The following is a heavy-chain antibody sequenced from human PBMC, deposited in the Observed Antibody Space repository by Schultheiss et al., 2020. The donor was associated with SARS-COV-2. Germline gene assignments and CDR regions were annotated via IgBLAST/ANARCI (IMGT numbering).Heavy chain of an antibody. V-gene: IGHV1-69*04. CDR3: ARDPDDIVVVPAATNWFDP. D-gene: IGHD2-2*01. CDR2: IIPILGIA. CDR1: GGTFSSYA. J-gene: IGHJ5*02. Sequence: GGSLRLSCKASGGTFSSYAISWVRQAPGQGLEWMGRIIPILGIANYAQKFQGRVTITADKSTSTAYMELSSLRSEDTAVYYCARDPDDIVVVPAATNWFDPWGQGTLVTVSS.